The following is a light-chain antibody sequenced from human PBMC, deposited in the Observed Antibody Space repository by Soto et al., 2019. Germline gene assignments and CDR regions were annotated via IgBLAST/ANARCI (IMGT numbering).Light chain of an antibody. J-gene: IGLJ1*01. CDR1: SSDVGGYNY. Sequence: QSVLTQPASVSGSPGQSITISCTGTSSDVGGYNYVSWYQQHPGKAPKLMVYEVSNRPSGVSNRFSGSKSGNTASLTISGLQAEDEADYYCISFTSRSTFVFGNGTKVTVL. CDR2: EVS. CDR3: ISFTSRSTFV. V-gene: IGLV2-14*01.